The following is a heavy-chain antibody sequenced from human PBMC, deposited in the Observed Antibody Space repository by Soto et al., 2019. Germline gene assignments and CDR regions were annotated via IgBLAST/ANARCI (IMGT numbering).Heavy chain of an antibody. J-gene: IGHJ4*02. CDR3: ARDGGYSYGYLGGYFDY. V-gene: IGHV1-46*01. CDR2: INPSGGST. CDR1: GYTFTSYY. Sequence: QVQLVQSGAEVKKPGASVKVSCKASGYTFTSYYMHWVRQAPGQGLEWMGIINPSGGSTSYAQKFQGRVTMTRDTSTSTVYMELSSLGSEDTAVYYCARDGGYSYGYLGGYFDYWGQGTLVTVSS. D-gene: IGHD5-18*01.